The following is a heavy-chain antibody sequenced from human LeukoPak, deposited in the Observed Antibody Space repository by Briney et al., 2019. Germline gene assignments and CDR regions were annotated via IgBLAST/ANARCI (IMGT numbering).Heavy chain of an antibody. CDR3: ARAPEFSSGWLLDC. Sequence: SETLSLTCSVFGGSISTYYWSWIRQSAGKGLEWIGRIHTSGSTNYNPSLKSRVTMSVDTSKNQFSLKVSSVTAADTGVYYCARAPEFSSGWLLDCWGQGSLLTVSS. J-gene: IGHJ4*02. CDR1: GGSISTYY. D-gene: IGHD6-19*01. CDR2: IHTSGST. V-gene: IGHV4-4*07.